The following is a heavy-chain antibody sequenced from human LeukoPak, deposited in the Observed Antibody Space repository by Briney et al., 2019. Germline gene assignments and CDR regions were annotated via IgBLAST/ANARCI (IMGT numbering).Heavy chain of an antibody. J-gene: IGHJ3*02. CDR2: ISGSGGST. CDR3: AKGRTYLDAFDI. V-gene: IGHV3-23*01. Sequence: PGGSLRLSCAASGFTFSSYAMSWVRQAPGKELEWVSAISGSGGSTYYADSVKGRFTISRDNSKNTLYLQMSSLRAEDTAVYYCAKGRTYLDAFDIWGQGTMVTVSS. CDR1: GFTFSSYA.